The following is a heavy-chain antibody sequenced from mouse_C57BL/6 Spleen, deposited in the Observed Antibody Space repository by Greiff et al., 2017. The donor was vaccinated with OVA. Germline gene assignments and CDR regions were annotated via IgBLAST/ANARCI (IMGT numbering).Heavy chain of an antibody. V-gene: IGHV1-18*01. J-gene: IGHJ2*01. CDR3: ARRDMNGYYYFDD. D-gene: IGHD2-3*01. CDR2: INPNNGGT. Sequence: VQLQQSGPELVKPGASVKIPCKASGYTFTDYNMDWVKQSHGKSLEWIGDINPNNGGTIYNQKFKGKATLTVDKSSSTAYMELRSLTSEDTAVYYCARRDMNGYYYFDDWGQGTTLTVSS. CDR1: GYTFTDYN.